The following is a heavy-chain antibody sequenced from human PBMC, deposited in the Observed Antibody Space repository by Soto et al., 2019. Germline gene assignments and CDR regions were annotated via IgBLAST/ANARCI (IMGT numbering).Heavy chain of an antibody. CDR2: IYYSGST. CDR3: ARHPRAVAGPLYYFDY. Sequence: QLQLQESGPGLVKPSETLSLTCTVSGGSISSSSYYWGWIRQPPGKGLEWIGSIYYSGSTYYNPSLKSQVTISVDTSKNQFSLKLSSVTAADTAVYYCARHPRAVAGPLYYFDYWGQGTLVTVSS. J-gene: IGHJ4*02. CDR1: GGSISSSSYY. D-gene: IGHD6-19*01. V-gene: IGHV4-39*01.